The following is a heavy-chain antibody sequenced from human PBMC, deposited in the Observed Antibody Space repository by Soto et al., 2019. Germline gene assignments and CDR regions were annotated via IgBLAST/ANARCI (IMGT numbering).Heavy chain of an antibody. V-gene: IGHV3-23*01. CDR1: AFTFTNYA. CDR2: ISAGGVST. CDR3: AKMYRGYSGYIQS. J-gene: IGHJ5*02. D-gene: IGHD5-12*01. Sequence: GGSLRLSCAASAFTFTNYAMTWVRQGPGKGLEWVSSISAGGVSTYFADSVKGRFTISRDNSKNTLFLHMNSLRAEDTAVYYCAKMYRGYSGYIQSWGQGTLVTVSS.